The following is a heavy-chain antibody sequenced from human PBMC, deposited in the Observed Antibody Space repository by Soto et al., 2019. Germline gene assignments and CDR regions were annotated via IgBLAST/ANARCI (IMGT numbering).Heavy chain of an antibody. CDR1: GYTFTSYY. CDR3: ARGVLRFLEWLPTPGDY. CDR2: INPSGGST. Sequence: GASVKVSCKASGYTFTSYYMHWVRQAPGQGLEWMGIINPSGGSTSYAQKFQGRVTMTRDTSTSTVYMELSSLRSEDTAVYYCARGVLRFLEWLPTPGDYWGQGTLVTVSS. D-gene: IGHD3-3*01. J-gene: IGHJ4*02. V-gene: IGHV1-46*01.